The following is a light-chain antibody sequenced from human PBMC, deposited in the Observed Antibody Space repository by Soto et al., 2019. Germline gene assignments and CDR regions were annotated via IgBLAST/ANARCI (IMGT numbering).Light chain of an antibody. V-gene: IGLV2-18*02. Sequence: QSVLTQPPSVSGSPGQSVTISCTGTSSDVGSYNRVSGYQQPPGTAPKVMIYEVSNRPSGVPDRFSGSKSGNTASLTISGLQPEDEADYYCYSSTSSNTYGFGTGTKVTVL. CDR1: SSDVGSYNR. CDR2: EVS. J-gene: IGLJ1*01. CDR3: YSSTSSNTYG.